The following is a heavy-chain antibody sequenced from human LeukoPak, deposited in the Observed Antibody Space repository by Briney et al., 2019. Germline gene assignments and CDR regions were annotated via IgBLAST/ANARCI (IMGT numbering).Heavy chain of an antibody. Sequence: ASVKVSCKASGYTFTSYDINWVRQATGQGLEWMGWMNPNSGNTGYAQKMQGRVTITRNTSISTAYMELSSLRSEDTAVYYCARDGAARRGYYYYNMDVWGKGTTVTVSS. D-gene: IGHD6-6*01. CDR2: MNPNSGNT. CDR3: ARDGAARRGYYYYNMDV. V-gene: IGHV1-8*03. CDR1: GYTFTSYD. J-gene: IGHJ6*03.